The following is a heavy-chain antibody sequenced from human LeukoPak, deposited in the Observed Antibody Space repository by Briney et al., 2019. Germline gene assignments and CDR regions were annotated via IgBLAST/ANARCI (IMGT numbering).Heavy chain of an antibody. Sequence: GGSLRLSCAASGFTFDDYAIHWVRQAPGKGLEWVSGISWNGGRIDYADSVKGRFIISRDNAKNSLYLQMSTVRAEDTALYYCTKDWNYYGSGSLWDWGQGTLVTVSS. D-gene: IGHD3-10*01. CDR1: GFTFDDYA. CDR3: TKDWNYYGSGSLWD. CDR2: ISWNGGRI. J-gene: IGHJ4*02. V-gene: IGHV3-9*01.